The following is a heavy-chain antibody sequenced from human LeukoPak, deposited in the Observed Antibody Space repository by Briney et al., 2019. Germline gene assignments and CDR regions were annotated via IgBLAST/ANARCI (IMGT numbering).Heavy chain of an antibody. CDR3: ARDLGDSFDY. V-gene: IGHV1-69*01. CDR2: IIPIFGTA. Sequence: SVQVSFKASGGTFSNYAISWVRQAPGQGLEWMGGIIPIFGTASYAQKFQGRVTITADESTSTAYMELSSLRSEDTAVYYCARDLGDSFDYWGQGTLVTVSS. J-gene: IGHJ4*02. D-gene: IGHD3-10*01. CDR1: GGTFSNYA.